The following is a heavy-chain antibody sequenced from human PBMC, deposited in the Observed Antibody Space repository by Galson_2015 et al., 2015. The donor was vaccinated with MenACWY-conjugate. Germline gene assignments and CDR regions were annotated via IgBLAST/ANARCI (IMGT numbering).Heavy chain of an antibody. CDR2: IRYHGNDQ. Sequence: SLRLSCAASGFTFSNYNMHWVRQAPGKGLEWVAFIRYHGNDQDYADSVKGRFTISRGNSKNTLYLQMNSLRAEDTAVYYCAKDSGSGWCAFDHWGQGSLVTVSS. CDR3: AKDSGSGWCAFDH. CDR1: GFTFSNYN. D-gene: IGHD6-19*01. J-gene: IGHJ4*02. V-gene: IGHV3-30*02.